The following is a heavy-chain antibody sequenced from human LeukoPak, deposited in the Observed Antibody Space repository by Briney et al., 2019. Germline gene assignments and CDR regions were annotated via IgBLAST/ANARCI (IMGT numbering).Heavy chain of an antibody. V-gene: IGHV4-39*07. Sequence: SETLSLTCTVSGGSISSSSYYWGWIRQPPGKGLEWIGSIYYSGSTYYNPSLKSRVTISVDTSKNQFSLKLSSVTAADTAVYYCASSSSWYEGDRFDYWGQGTLVTVSS. CDR2: IYYSGST. CDR3: ASSSSWYEGDRFDY. CDR1: GGSISSSSYY. D-gene: IGHD6-13*01. J-gene: IGHJ4*02.